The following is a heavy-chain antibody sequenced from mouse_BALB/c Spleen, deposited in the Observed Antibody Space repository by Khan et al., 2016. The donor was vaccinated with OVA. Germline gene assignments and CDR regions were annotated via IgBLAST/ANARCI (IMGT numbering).Heavy chain of an antibody. V-gene: IGHV1S81*02. Sequence: QVHLQQPGAELVKPGASVKLSCKASGYTFTNYWVHWVKQRPGHGLEWIGEVYPGDGRANFNEKFKTKATLTVDTSSSTADMQLSSLTSEDSAVYFCARWATWFFDVWGAGTTVTVSS. CDR2: VYPGDGRA. J-gene: IGHJ1*01. D-gene: IGHD3-1*01. CDR1: GYTFTNYW. CDR3: ARWATWFFDV.